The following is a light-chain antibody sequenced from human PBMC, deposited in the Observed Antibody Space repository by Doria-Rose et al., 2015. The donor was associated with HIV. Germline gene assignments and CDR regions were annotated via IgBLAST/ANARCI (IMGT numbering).Light chain of an antibody. CDR3: QQRSKWLSLT. V-gene: IGKV3-11*01. CDR1: QSVSSY. J-gene: IGKJ4*01. CDR2: DAS. Sequence: EIVLTQSPATLSLSPGERATLSCRASQSVSSYLAWHQQKPGQAPRLLIYDASNRATDIPAMFSGSGYGTDFSLTISSLEHDDVAVYHCQQRSKWLSLTFGGGTKVEI.